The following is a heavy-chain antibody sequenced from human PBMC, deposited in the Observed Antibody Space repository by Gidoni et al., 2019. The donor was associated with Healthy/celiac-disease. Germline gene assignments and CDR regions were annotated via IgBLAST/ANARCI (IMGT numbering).Heavy chain of an antibody. CDR1: GGSFSGYY. Sequence: QVQLQQWGAGLLKPSETLSLTCAVYGGSFSGYYWSWIRQPPGKGLEWIGEINHSGSTNYNPSLKSRVTISVDTSKNQFSLKLSSVTAADTAVYYCARGDTGIPVEEMATIPPFFDYWGQGTLVTVSS. D-gene: IGHD5-12*01. CDR2: INHSGST. V-gene: IGHV4-34*01. J-gene: IGHJ4*02. CDR3: ARGDTGIPVEEMATIPPFFDY.